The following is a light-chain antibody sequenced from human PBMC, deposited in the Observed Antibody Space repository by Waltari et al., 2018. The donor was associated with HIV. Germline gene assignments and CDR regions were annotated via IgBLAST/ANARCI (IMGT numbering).Light chain of an antibody. CDR2: AAS. CDR1: QSISSY. V-gene: IGKV1-39*01. CDR3: QQSYSIPIT. Sequence: DIQMTQSPSSLSASVGDRVTITCRASQSISSYLNWYQQKPGKAPNLLIYAASSLQSGVPSRFSGSGSGTDVTLTINRLQPEDFATYYCQQSYSIPITFGQGTRLEIK. J-gene: IGKJ5*01.